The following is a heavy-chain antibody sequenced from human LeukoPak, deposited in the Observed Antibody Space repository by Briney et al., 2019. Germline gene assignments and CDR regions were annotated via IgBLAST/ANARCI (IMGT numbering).Heavy chain of an antibody. J-gene: IGHJ4*02. D-gene: IGHD6-19*01. CDR2: MADSGHNT. V-gene: IGHV3-23*01. Sequence: PGGSLRLSCAASGFSFNYYAMMSVRQAPGKALRLDSSMADSGHNTYYAHTAKGRFTISRDKSIRTLYMQLSSVRAEDTAVYYCAKIIEAAGELTGYSSVWGRGTLVTVSS. CDR3: AKIIEAAGELTGYSSV. CDR1: GFSFNYYA.